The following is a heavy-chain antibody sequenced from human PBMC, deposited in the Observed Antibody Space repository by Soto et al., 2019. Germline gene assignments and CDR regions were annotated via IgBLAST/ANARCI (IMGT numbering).Heavy chain of an antibody. D-gene: IGHD6-13*01. CDR2: ISYDGSNK. Sequence: GGSLRLSCAASGFTFSSYGMHWVRQAPGKGLEWVAVISYDGSNKYYADSVKGRFTISRDNSKNTLYLQMNSLRAEDTAVYYCAKDQFRAAADPDYWGQGTLVTVSS. CDR3: AKDQFRAAADPDY. CDR1: GFTFSSYG. V-gene: IGHV3-30*18. J-gene: IGHJ4*02.